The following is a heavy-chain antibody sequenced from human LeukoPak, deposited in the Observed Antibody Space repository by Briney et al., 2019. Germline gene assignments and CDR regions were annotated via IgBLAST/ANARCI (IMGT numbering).Heavy chain of an antibody. V-gene: IGHV4-38-2*02. CDR3: ARGGSGWYRSYNWFDP. D-gene: IGHD6-19*01. CDR2: IYHSGST. J-gene: IGHJ5*02. CDR1: GYSISSGYY. Sequence: SETLSLTCTVSGYSISSGYYWGWIRQPPGKGLEWIGSIYHSGSTNYNPSLKSRVTISVDTSKNQFSLKLSSVTAADTAVYYCARGGSGWYRSYNWFDPWGQGTLVTVSS.